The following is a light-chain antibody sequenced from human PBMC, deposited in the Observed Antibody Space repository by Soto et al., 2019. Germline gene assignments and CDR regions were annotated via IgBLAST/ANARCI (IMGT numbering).Light chain of an antibody. J-gene: IGKJ4*01. CDR3: QQYNTYFLT. CDR2: DAS. CDR1: QSVSSW. V-gene: IGKV1-5*01. Sequence: DIQMTQSPSTLSASVGDRVTITCRASQSVSSWLAWYQQKPGKAPKLLIYDASSLESGVPSRFSGSGSGTEFTLTISSLQPDDFARYHCQQYNTYFLTFGGGTKVEIK.